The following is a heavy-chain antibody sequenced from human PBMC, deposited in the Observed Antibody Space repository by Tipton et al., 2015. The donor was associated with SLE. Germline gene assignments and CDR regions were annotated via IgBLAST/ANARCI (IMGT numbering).Heavy chain of an antibody. Sequence: QSGPEVKKPGASVKVSCKASGYTFTGYYMHWVRQAPGQGLEWMGRINPNSGGTNYAQKFQGRVTMTRDTSISTAYMELSRLRSDDTAVYYCARATRTSTVTTRGTYYFDYWGQGTLVTVSS. CDR1: GYTFTGYY. J-gene: IGHJ4*02. CDR2: INPNSGGT. CDR3: ARATRTSTVTTRGTYYFDY. D-gene: IGHD4-17*01. V-gene: IGHV1-2*06.